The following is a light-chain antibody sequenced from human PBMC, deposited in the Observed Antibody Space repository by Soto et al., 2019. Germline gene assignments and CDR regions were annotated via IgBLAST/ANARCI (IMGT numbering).Light chain of an antibody. J-gene: IGKJ2*01. CDR1: QSVLSSSNNKNY. Sequence: DIVLTQSPDSLAVSLGERATINCKSSQSVLSSSNNKNYLAWYQKKPGQPPKLLIYWASMRESGVPDRFSGSGSGTEFTLTIGSLQSEDVAVYYCQQCYATPYTLGQGTKLESK. CDR2: WAS. CDR3: QQCYATPYT. V-gene: IGKV4-1*01.